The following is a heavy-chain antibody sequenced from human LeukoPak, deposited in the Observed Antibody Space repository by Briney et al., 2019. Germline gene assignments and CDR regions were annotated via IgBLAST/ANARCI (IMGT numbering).Heavy chain of an antibody. J-gene: IGHJ4*02. Sequence: ASVKVSCKVSGYTLTELSIHWVRQAPGKGLEWMGGFDPEDGETIYAQKFQGRVTMTEDTSTDTAYMEMSSLRSDDTAVYYCARDPGEMVVATTFDYWGQGTLVTVSS. V-gene: IGHV1-24*01. CDR3: ARDPGEMVVATTFDY. CDR2: FDPEDGET. CDR1: GYTLTELS. D-gene: IGHD5-12*01.